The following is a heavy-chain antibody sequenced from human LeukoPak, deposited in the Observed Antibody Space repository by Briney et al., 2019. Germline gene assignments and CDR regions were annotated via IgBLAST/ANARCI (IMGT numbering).Heavy chain of an antibody. D-gene: IGHD3-22*01. J-gene: IGHJ3*02. Sequence: ASVKVSCKASGGTFSSYAISWVRQAPGQGLEWMGGIIPIFGTANYAQKFQGRVTITADKSTSTAYMELSSLRSEDTAVYYCARNDYYDTSGHGAFDIWGQGTTVTVSS. CDR1: GGTFSSYA. V-gene: IGHV1-69*06. CDR2: IIPIFGTA. CDR3: ARNDYYDTSGHGAFDI.